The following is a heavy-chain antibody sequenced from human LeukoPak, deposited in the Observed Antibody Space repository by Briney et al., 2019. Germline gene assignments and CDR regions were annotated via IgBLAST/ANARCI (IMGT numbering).Heavy chain of an antibody. J-gene: IGHJ4*02. D-gene: IGHD6-13*01. CDR3: AKQFWYSSTWYSDY. V-gene: IGHV3-23*01. CDR1: GFTFSSYA. Sequence: PGGSLRLSCAASGFTFSSYAMSWVRQAPGKGLEWVSAISGSGGSTYYADSVKGRFTISRDNSKYTLYLQMNSLRAEDTAVYYCAKQFWYSSTWYSDYWGQGTPVTVSS. CDR2: ISGSGGST.